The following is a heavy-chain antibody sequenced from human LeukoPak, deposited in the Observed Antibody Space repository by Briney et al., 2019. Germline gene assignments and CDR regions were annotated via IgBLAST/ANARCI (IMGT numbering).Heavy chain of an antibody. J-gene: IGHJ4*02. D-gene: IGHD1-26*01. Sequence: SETPSLTCDVSGDFIRSYWWGWVRQPAGKGLEWIGRIYATGSTKFNPSLKSRLTMSMDTSTNQLSRKLSLKLTSVTAADTAVYFCARQGYTASYYFLDFWSQGTLVTVSP. CDR2: IYATGST. CDR1: GDFIRSYW. CDR3: ARQGYTASYYFLDF. V-gene: IGHV4-4*07.